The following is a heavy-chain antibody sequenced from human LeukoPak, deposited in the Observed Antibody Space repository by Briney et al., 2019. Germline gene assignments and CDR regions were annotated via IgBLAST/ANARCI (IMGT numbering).Heavy chain of an antibody. CDR3: ARVTGRTGDY. CDR1: GFTFSSDW. Sequence: GGSLRLSCAASGFTFSSDWMSWVRQAPGKGLEWVDHIKRDESEKNYVDSVKGRFTISRDNAKDSLYLQMNSLRVEDTAVYYCARVTGRTGDYWGEGALVTVSS. D-gene: IGHD1-1*01. V-gene: IGHV3-7*05. J-gene: IGHJ4*02. CDR2: IKRDESEK.